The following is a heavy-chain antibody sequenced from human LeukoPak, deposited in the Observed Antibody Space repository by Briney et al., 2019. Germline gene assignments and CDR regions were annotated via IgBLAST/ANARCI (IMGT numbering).Heavy chain of an antibody. V-gene: IGHV3-23*01. CDR3: AKGEDYYDSSGYYLPDAFDI. Sequence: GGSLRLSCAASGFIFSDYYMTWIRQAPGKGLEWVSAISGSGGSTYYADSVKGRFTISRDNSKNTLYLQMNSLRAEDAAVYYCAKGEDYYDSSGYYLPDAFDIWGQGTMVTVSS. CDR1: GFIFSDYY. J-gene: IGHJ3*02. D-gene: IGHD3-22*01. CDR2: ISGSGGST.